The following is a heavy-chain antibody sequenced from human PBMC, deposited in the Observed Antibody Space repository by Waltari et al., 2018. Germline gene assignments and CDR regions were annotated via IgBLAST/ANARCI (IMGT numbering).Heavy chain of an antibody. CDR1: GGSISSYY. J-gene: IGHJ6*03. CDR3: ASGTNGGYYYYMDV. D-gene: IGHD1-7*01. Sequence: QVQLQESGPGLVQPSETLSLTCTVSGGSISSYYWSWIRQPAGKGLEWIGRIYTSGSTNYNPSLKSRVTMSVDTSKNQFSLKLSSVTAADTAVYYCASGTNGGYYYYMDVWGKGTTVTVSS. CDR2: IYTSGST. V-gene: IGHV4-4*07.